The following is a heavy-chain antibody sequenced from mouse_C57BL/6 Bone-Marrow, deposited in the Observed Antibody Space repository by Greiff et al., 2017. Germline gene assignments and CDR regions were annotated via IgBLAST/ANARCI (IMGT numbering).Heavy chain of an antibody. CDR3: ARERGGSSLFAY. D-gene: IGHD1-1*01. J-gene: IGHJ3*01. V-gene: IGHV1-69*01. Sequence: QVHVKQPGAELVMPGASVKLSCKASGYTFTSYWMHWVKQRPGQGLEWIGEIDPSDSYTNYNQKFKGKSTLTVDKSSSPAYMQRSIRTSEDSAVSYCARERGGSSLFAYWGQGTLVTVSA. CDR1: GYTFTSYW. CDR2: IDPSDSYT.